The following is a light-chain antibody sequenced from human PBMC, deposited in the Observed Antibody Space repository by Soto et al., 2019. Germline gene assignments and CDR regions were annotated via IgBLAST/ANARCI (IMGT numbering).Light chain of an antibody. Sequence: VMTQSPLSLPVTPGEPASISCRSSQSLLHSNGYNYLDWYLQKPGQSPQLLIYLGSNRASGVPDRFSGSGSGTDFTLKISRVEAEDVGVYYCMQALQTPLTFGGGTKVDIK. CDR2: LGS. CDR3: MQALQTPLT. J-gene: IGKJ4*01. V-gene: IGKV2-28*01. CDR1: QSLLHSNGYNY.